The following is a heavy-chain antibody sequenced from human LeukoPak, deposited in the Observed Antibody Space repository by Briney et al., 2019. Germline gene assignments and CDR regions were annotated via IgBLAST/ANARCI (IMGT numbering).Heavy chain of an antibody. J-gene: IGHJ4*02. CDR2: ISYDGSNK. V-gene: IGHV3-30*03. CDR1: GFTFSSYG. D-gene: IGHD2-2*01. CDR3: ARFGVPAAIGLDH. Sequence: GGSLRLSCAASGFTFSSYGMHWVRQAPGKGLEWVAVISYDGSNKYYADSVKGRFTISRDNSKNTLYLQMNSLRAEDTAVYYCARFGVPAAIGLDHWGQGTLVTVSS.